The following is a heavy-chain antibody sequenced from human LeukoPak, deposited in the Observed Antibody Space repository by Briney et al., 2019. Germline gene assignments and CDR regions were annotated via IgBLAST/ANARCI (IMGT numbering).Heavy chain of an antibody. J-gene: IGHJ4*02. CDR1: GGSINSTNYY. CDR2: INHSGST. Sequence: SETLSLTCTVSGGSINSTNYYWGWIRQPPGKGLEWIGEINHSGSTNYNPSLKSRVTISVDTSKNQFSLKLSSVTAADTAVYYCARGTMTTVTYYFDYWGQGTLVTVSS. V-gene: IGHV4-39*07. D-gene: IGHD4-17*01. CDR3: ARGTMTTVTYYFDY.